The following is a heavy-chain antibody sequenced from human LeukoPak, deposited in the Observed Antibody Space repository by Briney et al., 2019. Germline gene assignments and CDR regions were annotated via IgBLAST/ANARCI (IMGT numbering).Heavy chain of an antibody. CDR3: AREDPRGDYGMDV. V-gene: IGHV3-11*06. CDR2: ISSDNTYT. Sequence: GGSLRLSCAVSGFTSSDYYMSWVRQAPGKEMECVSYISSDNTYTNYADSVRGRFTISRDNAKNSLYLQMNSLRAEDTAVYYCAREDPRGDYGMDVWGQGTTVTVSS. J-gene: IGHJ6*02. CDR1: GFTSSDYY.